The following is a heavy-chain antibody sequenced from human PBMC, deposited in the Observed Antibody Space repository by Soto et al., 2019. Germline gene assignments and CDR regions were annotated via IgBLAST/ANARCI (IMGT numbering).Heavy chain of an antibody. CDR1: GFTVSSNY. V-gene: IGHV3-66*01. CDR2: IYSGGST. D-gene: IGHD1-7*01. Sequence: EVQLVESGGGLVQPGGSLRLSCAASGFTVSSNYMSWVRQAPGKGLEWVSVIYSGGSTYYADSVKGRFTISRDNSKNTLYLQMHSLRAEDTAVYYCARDGHITGTTSAYYYGMDVWGKGTTVTVSS. J-gene: IGHJ6*04. CDR3: ARDGHITGTTSAYYYGMDV.